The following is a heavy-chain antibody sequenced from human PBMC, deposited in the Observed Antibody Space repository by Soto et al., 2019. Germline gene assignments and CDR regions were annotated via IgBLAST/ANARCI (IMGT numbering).Heavy chain of an antibody. CDR2: IWYRGRDI. CDR3: ARDQGGQSGNFIFDS. D-gene: IGHD1-26*01. J-gene: IGHJ4*02. V-gene: IGHV3-33*01. CDR1: GFTFSDYV. Sequence: PGGSLRLSCAASGFTFSDYVMHWVRPAPGKGLEWVAVIWYRGRDIFYADSVKGRFTISRDNSKNTLYLQLNSLRAEDTAVYYCARDQGGQSGNFIFDSWGQGPLVTVSS.